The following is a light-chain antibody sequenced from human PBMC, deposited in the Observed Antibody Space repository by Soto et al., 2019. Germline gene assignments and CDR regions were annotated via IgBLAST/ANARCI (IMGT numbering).Light chain of an antibody. Sequence: SYELTQPPSVSVAPGETATISCGGDNIRGKSVQWYQRNPGQAPLLIIYNDGDRPSGIPERISGSNSGNTATLTFSRVEAGDEADYYCQVCLSPADPDVVLGGGTKVTVL. J-gene: IGLJ2*01. CDR1: NIRGKS. CDR2: NDG. CDR3: QVCLSPADPDVV. V-gene: IGLV3-21*01.